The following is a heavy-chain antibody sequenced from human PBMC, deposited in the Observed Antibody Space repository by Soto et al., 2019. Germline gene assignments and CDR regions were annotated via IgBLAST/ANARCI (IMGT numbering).Heavy chain of an antibody. V-gene: IGHV4-59*08. CDR1: GGSISTYY. CDR3: ARHPGYYDVLTGYSTYYFDY. Sequence: QVQLQESGPGLVKPSETPSLTCTVSGGSISTYYWSWIRQPPGKGLEWIGYIYYRGNTNYNPSFKSRVTISLDTSKNQFSLRLSSVTAADTAVYYCARHPGYYDVLTGYSTYYFDYWGQGTLVTVSS. D-gene: IGHD3-9*01. CDR2: IYYRGNT. J-gene: IGHJ4*02.